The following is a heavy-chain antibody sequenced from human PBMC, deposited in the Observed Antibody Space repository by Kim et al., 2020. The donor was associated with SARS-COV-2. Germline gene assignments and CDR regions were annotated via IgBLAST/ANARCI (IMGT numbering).Heavy chain of an antibody. CDR2: IRSKAYGGTT. Sequence: GGSLRLSCTASGFTFGDYAMSWVRQAPGKGLEWVGFIRSKAYGGTTEYAASVKGRFTISRDDSKSIAYLQMNSLKTEDTAVYYCTRGRITIFGVVIISPYYYYYMDVWGKGTTVTVSS. D-gene: IGHD3-3*01. V-gene: IGHV3-49*04. CDR3: TRGRITIFGVVIISPYYYYYMDV. CDR1: GFTFGDYA. J-gene: IGHJ6*03.